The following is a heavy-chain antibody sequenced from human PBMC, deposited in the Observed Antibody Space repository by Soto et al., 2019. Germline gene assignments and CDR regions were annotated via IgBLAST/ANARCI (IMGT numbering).Heavy chain of an antibody. CDR2: IIPILGIA. V-gene: IGHV1-69*02. CDR1: GGTFSSYT. J-gene: IGHJ1*01. D-gene: IGHD4-17*01. Sequence: ASVKVSCKASGGTFSSYTISWVRQAPGQGLEWMGRIIPILGIANYAQKFQGRVTITADKSTSTAYMELSSLRSEDTAVYYCARAPYGDYVKEYFQHWGQGTLVTVSS. CDR3: ARAPYGDYVKEYFQH.